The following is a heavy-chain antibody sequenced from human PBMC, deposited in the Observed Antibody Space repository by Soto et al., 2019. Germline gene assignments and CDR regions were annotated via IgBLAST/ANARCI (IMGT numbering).Heavy chain of an antibody. CDR2: IYSGGST. D-gene: IGHD3-9*01. V-gene: IGHV3-66*01. Sequence: HPGGSLRLSCAASGFTVSSNYMSWVRQAPGKGLEWVSVIYSGGSTYYADSVKGRFTISRDNSKNTLYLQMNSLRAEDTAVYYCARAKYYILTGYSDYWGQGTLVTVSS. J-gene: IGHJ4*02. CDR1: GFTVSSNY. CDR3: ARAKYYILTGYSDY.